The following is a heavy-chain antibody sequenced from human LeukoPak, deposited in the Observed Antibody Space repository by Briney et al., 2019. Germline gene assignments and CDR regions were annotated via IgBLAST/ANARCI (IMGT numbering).Heavy chain of an antibody. D-gene: IGHD3-22*01. J-gene: IGHJ4*02. V-gene: IGHV3-49*04. Sequence: GGSLRLSCTASGFTFGDYALTWVRQAPGKGLEWVGFIRSKAYGGTTEYAASVKGRFTTSRDDSKSIAYLQLNSLKTEDTAVYYCTRGNYDTSGYYLPSGYWGQGTLVTVSS. CDR2: IRSKAYGGTT. CDR3: TRGNYDTSGYYLPSGY. CDR1: GFTFGDYA.